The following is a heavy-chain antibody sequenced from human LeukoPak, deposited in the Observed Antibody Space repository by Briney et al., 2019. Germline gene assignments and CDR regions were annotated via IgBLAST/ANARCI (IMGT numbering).Heavy chain of an antibody. CDR1: GVSISSYH. J-gene: IGHJ6*03. CDR2: IYNSGST. Sequence: SETLSLTCTVSGVSISSYHWTWIRQPPGEGLEWIGHIYNSGSTNYNPSLKSRVTISVDTSKNQFSLKLSSVTAADTAVYYCARQLTCSSTSCYSYYYYYYYMDVWGKGTTVTVSS. CDR3: ARQLTCSSTSCYSYYYYYYYMDV. D-gene: IGHD2-2*01. V-gene: IGHV4-59*08.